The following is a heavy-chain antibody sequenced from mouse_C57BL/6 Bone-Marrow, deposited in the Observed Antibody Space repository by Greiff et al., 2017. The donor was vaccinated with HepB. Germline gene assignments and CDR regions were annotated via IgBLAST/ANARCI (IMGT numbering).Heavy chain of an antibody. Sequence: QVQLKESGAELARPGASVKMSCKASGYTFTSYTMHWVKQRPGQGLEWIGYINPSSGYTKYNQKFKDKATLTADKSSSTAYMQLSSLTSEDSAVYYCAIIYYYGSSYGRYAMDYWGQGTSVTVSS. CDR2: INPSSGYT. CDR3: AIIYYYGSSYGRYAMDY. D-gene: IGHD1-1*01. CDR1: GYTFTSYT. J-gene: IGHJ4*01. V-gene: IGHV1-4*01.